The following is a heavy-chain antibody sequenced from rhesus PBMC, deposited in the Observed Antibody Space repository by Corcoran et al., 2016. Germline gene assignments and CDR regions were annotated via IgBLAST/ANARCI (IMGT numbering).Heavy chain of an antibody. D-gene: IGHD6-25*01. CDR2: IDPSDSDT. V-gene: IGHV5-2*01. CDR1: GYSFTSYW. CDR3: AKESIAAAAYYYGLDS. Sequence: EVQLVQSGAEVKRPGESLKISCKTSGYSFTSYWISWVRQMPGKGLEWMGAIDPSDSDTRYSPSFKGQVTISADKSISTAYLQWSSRNASDTATYYCAKESIAAAAYYYGLDSWGQGVVVTVSS. J-gene: IGHJ6*01.